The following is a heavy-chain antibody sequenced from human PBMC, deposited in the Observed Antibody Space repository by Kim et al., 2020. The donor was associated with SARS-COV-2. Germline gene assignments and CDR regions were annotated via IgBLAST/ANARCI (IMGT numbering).Heavy chain of an antibody. CDR2: INPSGGST. CDR3: ASHGGYCSSTSCLNFDY. J-gene: IGHJ4*02. CDR1: GYTFTSYY. Sequence: ASVKVSCKASGYTFTSYYMHWVRQAPGQGLEWMGIINPSGGSTSYAQKFQGRVTMTRDTSTSTVYMELSSLRSEDTAVYYCASHGGYCSSTSCLNFDYWGQGTLVTVSS. V-gene: IGHV1-46*01. D-gene: IGHD2-2*01.